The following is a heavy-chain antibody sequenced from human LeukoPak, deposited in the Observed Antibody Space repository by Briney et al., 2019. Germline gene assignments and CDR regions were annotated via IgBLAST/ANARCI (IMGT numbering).Heavy chain of an antibody. J-gene: IGHJ4*02. Sequence: SETLSLTCIVSGGSISTYYWSWIRQLPGKGLEWIGYVHDSGSTKYNPSVKSRVTISVDTSKNQFSLNLRSVTAADTAVYYCAKTMIVVVITTPFDYWGQGTLVTVSS. D-gene: IGHD3-22*01. CDR2: VHDSGST. CDR1: GGSISTYY. V-gene: IGHV4-59*08. CDR3: AKTMIVVVITTPFDY.